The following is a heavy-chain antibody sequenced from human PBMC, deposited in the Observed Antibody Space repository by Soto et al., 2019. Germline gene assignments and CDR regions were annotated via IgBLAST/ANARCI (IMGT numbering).Heavy chain of an antibody. CDR1: GGSFSGYY. J-gene: IGHJ3*02. V-gene: IGHV4-34*01. D-gene: IGHD3-22*01. CDR3: ARSAGEIYCSGYECDSVESLRTFDI. CDR2: INHIGNT. Sequence: QVQLQQWGAGLLKPSETLTLTCGVYGGSFSGYYWCWIRQPPGKGLEWIGEINHIGNTDNHPSLTRRLTNSVATYKNQVSLALSSVTGADKAVYYCARSAGEIYCSGYECDSVESLRTFDIWGQGTMVTFSS.